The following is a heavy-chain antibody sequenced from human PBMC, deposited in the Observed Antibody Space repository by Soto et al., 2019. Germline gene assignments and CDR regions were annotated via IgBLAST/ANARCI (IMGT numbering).Heavy chain of an antibody. Sequence: EAQLVESGGGLVQPGGSLRLSCAASGFTFSNYEMHWFRQAPGKGLEYVSGISNNGAHTDYAKPVKGRCTISRDNSENTLYLQKGSLRAEDMALYYCARRGYGSRWPNVYMGVRGKGTTVTVSS. D-gene: IGHD6-13*01. V-gene: IGHV3-64*01. CDR3: ARRGYGSRWPNVYMGV. CDR1: GFTFSNYE. CDR2: ISNNGAHT. J-gene: IGHJ6*03.